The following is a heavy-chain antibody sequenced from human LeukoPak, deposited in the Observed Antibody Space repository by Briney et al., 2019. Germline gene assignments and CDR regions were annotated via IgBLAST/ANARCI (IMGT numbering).Heavy chain of an antibody. CDR2: INPSGGST. V-gene: IGHV1-46*01. CDR1: GYTFTSYY. Sequence: ASVKVSCKASGYTFTSYYMHWVRQAPGQGLEWMGIINPSGGSTSYAQKFQGRVTMTRDTSTSTVYMELSSLRSEDTAVYYCARGFPLMYYDILIGPPSGDYWGQGTLVTVSS. CDR3: ARGFPLMYYDILIGPPSGDY. J-gene: IGHJ4*02. D-gene: IGHD3-9*01.